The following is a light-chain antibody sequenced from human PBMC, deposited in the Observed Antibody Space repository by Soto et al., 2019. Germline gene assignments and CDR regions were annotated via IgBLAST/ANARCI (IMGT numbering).Light chain of an antibody. CDR3: QQYDTYPLT. CDR2: DAS. J-gene: IGKJ4*01. CDR1: QSINNW. V-gene: IGKV1-5*01. Sequence: DVQMTQSPSSLSASVGDRVTITCRASQSINNWLAWYQQKPGKAPKFLIYDASTLETGVPSRFSGRASGAEVTLTISGLQPEDVASYYCQQYDTYPLTFGGGTRVELK.